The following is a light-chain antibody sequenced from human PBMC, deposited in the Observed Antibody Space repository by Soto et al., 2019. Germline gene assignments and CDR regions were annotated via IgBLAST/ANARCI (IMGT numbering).Light chain of an antibody. J-gene: IGLJ1*01. CDR2: EVS. Sequence: QSALTKPASVSWSPGQSITISCSGTSSDVGDYNYVSWYQQHPGKAPKLMIYEVSNRPSGVSNRFSGSKSGNTASLTISGLQAEDEADYYCSSYTSINTYVFGTGTKVTVL. CDR3: SSYTSINTYV. V-gene: IGLV2-14*01. CDR1: SSDVGDYNY.